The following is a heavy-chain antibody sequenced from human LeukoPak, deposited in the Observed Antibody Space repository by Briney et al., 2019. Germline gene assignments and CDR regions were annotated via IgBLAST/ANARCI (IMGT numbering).Heavy chain of an antibody. D-gene: IGHD6-19*01. CDR3: TRGSGWQYDS. CDR2: IKSETDGGTT. CDR1: GVTFNNAW. Sequence: GGSLRLSCAAPGVTFNNAWMGWVRQAPGKGLEWVGLIKSETDGGTTDYAAPVKDRFTISRVDSKNTLYLQMNSLKTEDTAVYYCTRGSGWQYDSWGQGTLVTVSS. V-gene: IGHV3-15*01. J-gene: IGHJ4*02.